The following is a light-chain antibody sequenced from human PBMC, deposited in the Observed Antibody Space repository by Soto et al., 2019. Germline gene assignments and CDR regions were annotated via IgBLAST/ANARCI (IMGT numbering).Light chain of an antibody. V-gene: IGKV3-11*01. CDR2: DAS. CDR3: QQLSNWPRT. CDR1: ESISSY. Sequence: TVVTQSPSTLSLSPGERATFSCRASESISSYLAWYQQKPGQAPRLLIYDASNRATGIPARFSGSGSGTDFTLTISSLEAEDFAVYYCQQLSNWPRTFGQGTKV. J-gene: IGKJ1*01.